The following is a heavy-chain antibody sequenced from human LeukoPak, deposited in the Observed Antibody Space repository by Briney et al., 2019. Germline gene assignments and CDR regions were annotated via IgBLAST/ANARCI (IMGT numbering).Heavy chain of an antibody. CDR3: ARAPWAYGNYVHAFDI. Sequence: SETLSLTCTVSGGSFRGDYYWAWIRQPPGKGLEWIGSIYSGGRIYYNPSLKSRVSVSIDTSNNDLSLKVTSVTAADTAGYYCARAPWAYGNYVHAFDIWGQGTMVTVSS. J-gene: IGHJ3*02. V-gene: IGHV4-39*07. D-gene: IGHD4-11*01. CDR2: IYSGGRI. CDR1: GGSFRGDYY.